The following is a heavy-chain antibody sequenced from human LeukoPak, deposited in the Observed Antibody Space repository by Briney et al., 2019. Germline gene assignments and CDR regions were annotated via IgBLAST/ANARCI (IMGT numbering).Heavy chain of an antibody. J-gene: IGHJ4*02. CDR3: ARQWLQSSFDY. CDR1: GFTFSDYY. CDR2: ISSSDNTI. D-gene: IGHD5-24*01. Sequence: GGSLRLSCAASGFTFSDYYMSWIRKAPGKGLEWVSYISSSDNTIYYADSVKGRFTISRDNAKNSLYLQMNSLRAEDTAVYYCARQWLQSSFDYWGQGTLVTVSS. V-gene: IGHV3-11*01.